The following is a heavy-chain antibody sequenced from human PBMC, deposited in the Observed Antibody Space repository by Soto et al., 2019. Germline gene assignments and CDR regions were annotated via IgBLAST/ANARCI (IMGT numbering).Heavy chain of an antibody. D-gene: IGHD6-13*01. Sequence: SETLSLTCTVSGGSINTSDYYWGWIRQPPGKGLEWVGTGYYSASTYFNPSLKSRVTVSVDTSKNQFSLKLSSVTAADTAIYYCARHRSSSWYHAFDIWGQGTMVTVSS. CDR1: GGSINTSDYY. V-gene: IGHV4-39*01. CDR2: GYYSAST. CDR3: ARHRSSSWYHAFDI. J-gene: IGHJ3*02.